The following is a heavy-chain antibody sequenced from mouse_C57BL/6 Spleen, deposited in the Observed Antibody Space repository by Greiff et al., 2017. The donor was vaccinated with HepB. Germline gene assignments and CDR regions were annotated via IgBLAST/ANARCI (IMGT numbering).Heavy chain of an antibody. CDR1: GYTFTSYW. Sequence: VQLQQPGAELVRPGTSVKLSCKASGYTFTSYWMHWVKQRPGQGLEWIGVIDPSDSYTNYNQKFKGKATLTVDTSSSTAYMQLSSLTSEDSAVYYCARKGVRDWYFDVWGTGTTVTVSS. J-gene: IGHJ1*03. CDR2: IDPSDSYT. V-gene: IGHV1-59*01. CDR3: ARKGVRDWYFDV.